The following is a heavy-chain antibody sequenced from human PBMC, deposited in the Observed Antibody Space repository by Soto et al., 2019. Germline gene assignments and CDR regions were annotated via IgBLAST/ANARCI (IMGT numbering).Heavy chain of an antibody. J-gene: IGHJ4*02. V-gene: IGHV3-23*01. D-gene: IGHD3-9*01. CDR1: GFTFSSYA. CDR3: AKHKGVRYFDWLSPGYFDY. CDR2: ISSSGGNT. Sequence: PGGSLRLSCAGSGFTFSSYAMSWVRQAPGKGLEWVSTISSSGGNTFYADSVKGRFTISRDNSKNTLYLQMNSLRAEDTAVYYCAKHKGVRYFDWLSPGYFDYWGQGTLVT.